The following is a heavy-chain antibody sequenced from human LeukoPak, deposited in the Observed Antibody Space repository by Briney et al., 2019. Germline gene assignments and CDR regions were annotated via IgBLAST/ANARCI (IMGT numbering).Heavy chain of an antibody. J-gene: IGHJ4*02. D-gene: IGHD3-10*01. CDR3: ARDLKLYGSGDLDY. CDR2: ISYDGSNK. CDR1: GFTFSSYA. Sequence: QPGGSLRLSCAASGFTFSSYAMHWVRQAPGKGLEWVAVISYDGSNKYYADSVKGRFTISRDNSKNTLYLQMNSPRAEDTAVYYCARDLKLYGSGDLDYWGQGTLVTVSS. V-gene: IGHV3-30*04.